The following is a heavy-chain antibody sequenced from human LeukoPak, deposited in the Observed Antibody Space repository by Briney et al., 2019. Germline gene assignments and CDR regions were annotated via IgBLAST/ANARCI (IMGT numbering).Heavy chain of an antibody. J-gene: IGHJ4*02. CDR1: GYTLTELS. CDR2: FDPEDGET. Sequence: EASVKVSCKVSGYTLTELSMHWVRQAPGKGLEWMGGFDPEDGETFYAQKFQGRVTMTEDTSTDTAYMELSSLRSEDTAVYYCAPRKYGSGSYYRDWGQGTLVTVSS. D-gene: IGHD3-10*01. V-gene: IGHV1-24*01. CDR3: APRKYGSGSYYRD.